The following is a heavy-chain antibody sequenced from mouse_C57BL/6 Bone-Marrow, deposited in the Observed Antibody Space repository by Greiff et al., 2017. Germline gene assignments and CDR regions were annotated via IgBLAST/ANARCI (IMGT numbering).Heavy chain of an antibody. V-gene: IGHV1-54*01. CDR2: INPGSGGT. J-gene: IGHJ1*03. D-gene: IGHD1-1*01. CDR3: ARHGSTSYWYFDV. CDR1: GYAFTNYL. Sequence: VQLQQSGAELVRPGTSVKVSCKASGYAFTNYLIEWVKQRPGQGLEWIGVINPGSGGTNYNEKFKGKATLTADKSSSTAYMQLSSLTSEDSAVXFCARHGSTSYWYFDVWGTGTTVTVSS.